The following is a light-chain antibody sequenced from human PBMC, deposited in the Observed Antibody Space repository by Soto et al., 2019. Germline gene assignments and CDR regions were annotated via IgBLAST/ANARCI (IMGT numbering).Light chain of an antibody. V-gene: IGKV3-15*01. CDR2: DAS. CDR1: QSVSSN. J-gene: IGKJ4*01. Sequence: EIVMTQSPATLSVSPGERATLSCRASQSVSSNLAWYQQKPGQAPRLLIYDASTRATGIPARFSGSGSGTEFTLTISSLQSEDFAVYYCQQYNNWPLTCGGGTNVEIK. CDR3: QQYNNWPLT.